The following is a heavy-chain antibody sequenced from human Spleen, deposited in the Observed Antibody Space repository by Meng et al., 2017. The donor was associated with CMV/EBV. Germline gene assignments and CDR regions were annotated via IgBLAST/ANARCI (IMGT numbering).Heavy chain of an antibody. CDR1: GFTFSSYA. Sequence: GESLKISCAASGFTFSSYAMSWVRQAPGKGLEWVSAISGSGGSTYYADPVKGRFTISRDNSKNTLYLQMNSLRAEDTAVYYCAKDLAERRSTSSVYWGQGTLVTVSS. CDR3: AKDLAERRSTSSVY. D-gene: IGHD2-2*01. J-gene: IGHJ4*02. CDR2: ISGSGGST. V-gene: IGHV3-23*01.